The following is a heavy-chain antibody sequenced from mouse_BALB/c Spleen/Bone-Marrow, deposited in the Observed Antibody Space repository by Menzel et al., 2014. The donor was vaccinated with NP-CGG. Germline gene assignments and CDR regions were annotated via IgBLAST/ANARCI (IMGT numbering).Heavy chain of an antibody. CDR1: GYTFTSYW. Sequence: LKQSGSELVRPGASVKLSCKASGYTFTSYWMHWVRQRHGQGLEWIGNIYPGSGRTYYDEKFKNKVSLTVDTSSSTAYMHLSSLTSEDSAAYYCTRREGAYYGNYVGYFDYWGQGTTLTVSS. V-gene: IGHV1S22*01. J-gene: IGHJ2*01. CDR3: TRREGAYYGNYVGYFDY. D-gene: IGHD2-10*01. CDR2: IYPGSGRT.